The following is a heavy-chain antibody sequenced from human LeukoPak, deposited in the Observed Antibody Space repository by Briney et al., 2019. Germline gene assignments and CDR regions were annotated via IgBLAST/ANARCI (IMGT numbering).Heavy chain of an antibody. J-gene: IGHJ4*02. D-gene: IGHD4-17*01. CDR3: ASFTVTTPFDY. V-gene: IGHV3-21*01. CDR1: GFTFSSYS. Sequence: PGGSLRLSCAASGFTFSSYSTNWVRQAPGKGLEWVSSISSSSSYIYYADSVKGRFTISRDNAKNSLYLQMNSLRAEDTAVYYCASFTVTTPFDYWGQGTLVTVSS. CDR2: ISSSSSYI.